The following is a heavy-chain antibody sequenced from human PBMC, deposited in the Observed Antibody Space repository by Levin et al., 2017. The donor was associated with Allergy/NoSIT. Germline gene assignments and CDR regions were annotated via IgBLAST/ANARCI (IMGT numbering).Heavy chain of an antibody. J-gene: IGHJ4*02. Sequence: GESLKISCQVSGYSFITYWIGWVRQMPGKGLEWMGMIYPGDSDIRYSPSFRGRVTFSVDTSSSTAYLRWRSLRASDTATYYCARFRSTSAYFFDYWGQGTLVTVSS. CDR2: IYPGDSDI. V-gene: IGHV5-51*01. CDR1: GYSFITYW. CDR3: ARFRSTSAYFFDY. D-gene: IGHD3-9*01.